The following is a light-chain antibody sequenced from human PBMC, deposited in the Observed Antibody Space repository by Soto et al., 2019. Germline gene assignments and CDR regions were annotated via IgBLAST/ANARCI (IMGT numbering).Light chain of an antibody. J-gene: IGLJ3*02. Sequence: QSVLTQPPSASGTPGQRITISCSGRTSNIGSNIVAWYQHLPGTAPKLLIYDNNQRPSGVPDRFFGSKSGTSASLAISGLQTDDESHYYCAAWDDSLNGLVFGGGTKVTVL. V-gene: IGLV1-44*01. CDR2: DNN. CDR1: TSNIGSNI. CDR3: AAWDDSLNGLV.